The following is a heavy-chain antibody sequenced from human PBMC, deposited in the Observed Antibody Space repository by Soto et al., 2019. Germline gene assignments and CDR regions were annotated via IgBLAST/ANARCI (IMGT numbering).Heavy chain of an antibody. CDR3: AREGSSSSAFDI. J-gene: IGHJ3*02. D-gene: IGHD6-6*01. Sequence: GGSLRLSCAASGFTFSSYAMHWVRQAPGKGLEWVSVIYSGGSTYYADSVKGRFTISRHNSKNTLYLQMNSLRAEDTAVYYCAREGSSSSAFDIWGQGTMVTVSS. CDR1: GFTFSSYA. V-gene: IGHV3-53*04. CDR2: IYSGGST.